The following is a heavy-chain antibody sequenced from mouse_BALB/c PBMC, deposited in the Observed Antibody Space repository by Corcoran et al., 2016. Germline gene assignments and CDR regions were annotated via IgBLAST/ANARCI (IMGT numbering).Heavy chain of an antibody. CDR1: GYSITRSHY. CDR2: ISYDGSN. V-gene: IGHV3-6*02. Sequence: DVQLQESGPGLMKPAQSLSLTCSVTGYSITRSHYWVWIRQCPGNKLEWRGYISYDGSNNNNTSLKNRISITRDTSKNQFFLKLNSVTTEDTATYYCARDDGYAYWGQGTLVTVSA. CDR3: ARDDGYAY. J-gene: IGHJ3*01. D-gene: IGHD2-3*01.